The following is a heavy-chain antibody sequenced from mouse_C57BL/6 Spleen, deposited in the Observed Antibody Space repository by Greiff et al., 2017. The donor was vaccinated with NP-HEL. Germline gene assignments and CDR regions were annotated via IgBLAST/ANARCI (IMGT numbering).Heavy chain of an antibody. V-gene: IGHV1-74*01. CDR2: IHPSDGDT. Sequence: QVQLQQPGAELVKPGASVKVSCKASGYTFTSYWMHWVKQRPGQGLEWIGRIHPSDGDTNYNQKFKGKATLTVDKSSSTAYMQLSSLTSEDSAFDYCAIPHYYDYDWYFDVWGTGTTVTVSS. D-gene: IGHD2-4*01. CDR1: GYTFTSYW. J-gene: IGHJ1*03. CDR3: AIPHYYDYDWYFDV.